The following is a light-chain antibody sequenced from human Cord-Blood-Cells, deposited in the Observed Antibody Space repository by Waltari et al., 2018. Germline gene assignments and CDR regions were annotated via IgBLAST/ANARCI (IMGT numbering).Light chain of an antibody. CDR2: GAS. Sequence: EIVLTQSPATPSVSPGESATLSCRASQSVSSNLAWYQQKPGQAPRLLIYGASTRATGIPARFSGSGSGTEFTLTISSLQSEDFAVYYCQQYNNWLTFGQGTKLEIK. CDR1: QSVSSN. J-gene: IGKJ2*01. V-gene: IGKV3-15*01. CDR3: QQYNNWLT.